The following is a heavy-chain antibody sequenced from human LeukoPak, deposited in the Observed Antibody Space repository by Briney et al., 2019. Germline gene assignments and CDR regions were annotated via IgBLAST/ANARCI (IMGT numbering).Heavy chain of an antibody. D-gene: IGHD3-10*01. V-gene: IGHV3-66*02. CDR2: IYGGGST. CDR1: GFTFSSYA. J-gene: IGHJ4*02. CDR3: ARDFGDY. Sequence: GGSLRLSCAASGFTFSSYAMSWVRQAPGKGLEWVSVIYGGGSTYYADSVKGRFTISRDNSKNTLYLQMNSLRAEDTAFYYCARDFGDYWGQGTLVTVSS.